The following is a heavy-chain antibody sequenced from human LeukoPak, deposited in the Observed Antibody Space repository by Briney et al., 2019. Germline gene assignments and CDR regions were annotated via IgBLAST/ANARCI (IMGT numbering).Heavy chain of an antibody. V-gene: IGHV4-34*01. J-gene: IGHJ5*02. CDR1: GGSFSGYY. CDR2: INHSGST. D-gene: IGHD2-21*01. Sequence: SETLSLTCAVYGGSFSGYYWSWIRQPPGKGLEWIGEINHSGSTNYNPSLKSRVTISVDTSKNQFSLKLSSVTAADTAVYYCARSAYGNWFDPWGQGTLVTVSS. CDR3: ARSAYGNWFDP.